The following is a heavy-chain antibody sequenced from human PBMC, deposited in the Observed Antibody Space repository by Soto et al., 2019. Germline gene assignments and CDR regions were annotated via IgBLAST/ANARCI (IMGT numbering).Heavy chain of an antibody. Sequence: QEQLQQWGAGLLKPSETLFLTCAVYDRSFSAYYWSWIRQSPGKGLEWIGEINHRGSTNYNPSLKSRVTVSVDTSKRQFYLNLTSVTAADTAMYYCVREFYCGGDCRYFDLWGRASLVTVSS. D-gene: IGHD2-21*02. J-gene: IGHJ2*01. CDR2: INHRGST. CDR3: VREFYCGGDCRYFDL. CDR1: DRSFSAYY. V-gene: IGHV4-34*01.